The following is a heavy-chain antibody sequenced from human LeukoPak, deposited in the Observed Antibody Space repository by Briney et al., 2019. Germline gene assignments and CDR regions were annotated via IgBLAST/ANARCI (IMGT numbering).Heavy chain of an antibody. CDR2: ISNSGDYV. J-gene: IGHJ4*02. CDR1: GFTFSSYS. D-gene: IGHD4-17*01. Sequence: GGSLRLSCAASGFTFSSYSMNWVRQTPGKGLEWVSSISNSGDYVYYADSMKGRFTISRDNAKNSLYLQMNSLRAEDTAVYYCARDTAMSDFEHWGRGTLVTVSS. CDR3: ARDTAMSDFEH. V-gene: IGHV3-21*01.